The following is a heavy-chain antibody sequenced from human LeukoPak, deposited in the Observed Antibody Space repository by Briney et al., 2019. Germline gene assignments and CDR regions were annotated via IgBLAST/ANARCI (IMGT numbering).Heavy chain of an antibody. Sequence: GGSLRLSCAASGFTVSSFGMSWVRQAPGKGLQWVSAISGGAYSTYYADSVKGRFTISRDNSKNTLYLQLSFLRSEDTAIYYCVKGPGSGYDHDYYYGLDVWGQGTTVTVSS. V-gene: IGHV3-23*01. CDR2: ISGGAYST. CDR1: GFTVSSFG. CDR3: VKGPGSGYDHDYYYGLDV. J-gene: IGHJ6*02. D-gene: IGHD3-3*01.